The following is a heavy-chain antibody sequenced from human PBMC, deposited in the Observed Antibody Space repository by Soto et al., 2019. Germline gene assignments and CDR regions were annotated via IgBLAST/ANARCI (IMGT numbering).Heavy chain of an antibody. V-gene: IGHV2-5*01. CDR1: GFSLSTSGVG. J-gene: IGHJ4*02. CDR3: ADAPNYDYVWGSYRWPSYFDY. D-gene: IGHD3-16*02. Sequence: SGPTLVNPTQTLTLTCTFSGFSLSTSGVGVXWIRQPPGKALEWLALIYWNDDKRYSPSLKSRLTITKDTSKNQVVLTMTNMDPVDTATYYCADAPNYDYVWGSYRWPSYFDYWGQGTLVTVSS. CDR2: IYWNDDK.